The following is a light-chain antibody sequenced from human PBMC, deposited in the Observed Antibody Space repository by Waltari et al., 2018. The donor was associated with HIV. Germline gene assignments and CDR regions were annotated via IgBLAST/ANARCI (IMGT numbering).Light chain of an antibody. Sequence: IVMTQTLLSLSVAPVQPVSISCKSSESLLHSDGKTYLFWYLQKAGQPPQLLIFEVSTRFSGVPDRFSGSGSGTDFTLRISRVEAGDVGIYYCMQSMKLPLTFGQGTRLDIK. CDR2: EVS. J-gene: IGKJ5*01. CDR1: ESLLHSDGKTY. V-gene: IGKV2D-29*01. CDR3: MQSMKLPLT.